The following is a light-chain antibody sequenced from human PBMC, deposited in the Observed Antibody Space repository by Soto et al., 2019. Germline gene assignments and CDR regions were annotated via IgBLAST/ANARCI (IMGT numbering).Light chain of an antibody. Sequence: DIQMTQSPSTLSASVGDRVTITCRASQSISSWLAWYQQKPGKAPKLLIYDASSLESGVPSRFSGSGSGTEFTLTISSLQPDDFATYYCQQYNSYLTGTFGRGTKVDIK. V-gene: IGKV1-5*01. CDR1: QSISSW. CDR2: DAS. J-gene: IGKJ1*01. CDR3: QQYNSYLTGT.